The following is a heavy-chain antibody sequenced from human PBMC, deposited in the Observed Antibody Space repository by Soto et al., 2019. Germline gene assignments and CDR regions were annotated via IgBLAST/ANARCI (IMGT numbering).Heavy chain of an antibody. CDR3: AREVNDFWGGSHGMDV. D-gene: IGHD3-3*01. J-gene: IGHJ6*02. Sequence: ASVKVSCKASGYTFTSYGISWVRQAPGQGLEWMGWISAYNGNTNYAQKLQGRVTMTTDTSTSTAYMELRSLRSDDTAVYYCAREVNDFWGGSHGMDVWGQGTTVTVSS. CDR2: ISAYNGNT. V-gene: IGHV1-18*04. CDR1: GYTFTSYG.